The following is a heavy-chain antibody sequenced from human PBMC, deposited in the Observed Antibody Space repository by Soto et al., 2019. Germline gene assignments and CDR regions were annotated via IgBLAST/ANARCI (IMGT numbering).Heavy chain of an antibody. D-gene: IGHD3-22*01. CDR2: ISRSGRGSA. CDR3: ARGRYLDSSDYWVANLPFDH. Sequence: PGGSLRLSCAASGFTFNSYVMTWVRQAPGEGLEWVSSISRSGRGSAYYADCVKGRFTISRDKSENTLFLQTNNLRDEDTALYYCARGRYLDSSDYWVANLPFDHWGLGTLVTVSS. V-gene: IGHV3-23*01. CDR1: GFTFNSYV. J-gene: IGHJ4*02.